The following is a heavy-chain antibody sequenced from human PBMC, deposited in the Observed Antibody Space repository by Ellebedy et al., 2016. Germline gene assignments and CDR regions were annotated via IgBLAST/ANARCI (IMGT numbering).Heavy chain of an antibody. D-gene: IGHD4-17*01. V-gene: IGHV3-53*01. CDR3: AREGGADDYGDYLGY. CDR1: GFSVSSKY. J-gene: IGHJ4*02. CDR2: IYSDGST. Sequence: GGSLRLXCAASGFSVSSKYMSWVRQAPGKGLEWVSVIYSDGSTYYADSVKGRFTISRDNSKNTLCLQMNSLRAEDTAVYYCAREGGADDYGDYLGYWGQGTLVTVSS.